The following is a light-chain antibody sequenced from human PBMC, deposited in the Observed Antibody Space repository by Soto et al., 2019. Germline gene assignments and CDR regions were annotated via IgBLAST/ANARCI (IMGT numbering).Light chain of an antibody. CDR1: QSVSSN. CDR2: GAS. V-gene: IGKV3-15*01. Sequence: EIVLTQSPATLSLSPGERATLSCRASQSVSSNLAWYQQKPGQAPRLFIYGASTRATAIPPRFSGSGSGTEFTLTISSLQSEDFAVYYCQQYGNWPITFGQGTRLEIK. CDR3: QQYGNWPIT. J-gene: IGKJ5*01.